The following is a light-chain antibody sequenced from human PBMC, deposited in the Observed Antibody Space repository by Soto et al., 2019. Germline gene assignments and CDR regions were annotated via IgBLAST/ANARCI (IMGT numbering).Light chain of an antibody. CDR3: QQYGSSPT. CDR2: GAS. J-gene: IGKJ1*01. V-gene: IGKV3-20*01. Sequence: EIVLTQSPGTLSLSPGERATLSCRASQSVSSSYLAWYQQKPGQAPRLLIYGASSRATGIPDRFSGSGSGTDFTLTISRLAHEYFALYYCQQYGSSPTFGQGTKVEIK. CDR1: QSVSSSY.